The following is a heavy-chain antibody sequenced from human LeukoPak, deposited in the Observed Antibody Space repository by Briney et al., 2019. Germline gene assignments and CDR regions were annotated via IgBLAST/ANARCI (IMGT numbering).Heavy chain of an antibody. V-gene: IGHV3-23*01. J-gene: IGHJ4*02. CDR1: GFTFSNYA. CDR2: IIGSGTNT. CDR3: AKRGSGSSGLYYFDY. D-gene: IGHD3-10*01. Sequence: GGSLRLSCAASGFTFSNYAMSWVRLAPGKGLEWVSAIIGSGTNTYFADSVKGRFTISRDNSKNTVYLQMSSLRAEDTAIYYCAKRGSGSSGLYYFDYWGQGTLVSVSS.